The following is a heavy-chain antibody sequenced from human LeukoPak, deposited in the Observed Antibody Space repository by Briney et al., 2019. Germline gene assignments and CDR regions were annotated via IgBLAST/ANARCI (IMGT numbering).Heavy chain of an antibody. CDR1: GYTFTGYY. CDR2: INPNSGGT. D-gene: IGHD6-6*01. Sequence: GASVKVSCKASGYTFTGYYMHWVRQAPGQGLEWMGWINPNSGGTNYAQKFQGRVTMTRDTSISTAYMDLSRLRSDDTAVYYCAREAPYSTSPDWFDPWGQGTLVTVSS. CDR3: AREAPYSTSPDWFDP. J-gene: IGHJ5*02. V-gene: IGHV1-2*02.